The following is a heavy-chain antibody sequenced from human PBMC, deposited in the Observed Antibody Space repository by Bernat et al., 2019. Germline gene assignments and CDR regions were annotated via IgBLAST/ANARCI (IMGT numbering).Heavy chain of an antibody. CDR3: ARATYYDILTGYLNDAFDI. D-gene: IGHD3-9*01. CDR1: GGTFSSYA. V-gene: IGHV1-69*01. Sequence: QVQLVQSGAEVKKPGSSVKVSCKASGGTFSSYAISWVRQAPGQGLEWMGGIIPIFGTANYAQKFQGRVTITADESTSTAYMELSSLRSEDTAVYYCARATYYDILTGYLNDAFDIWGQGTMVTVSS. CDR2: IIPIFGTA. J-gene: IGHJ3*02.